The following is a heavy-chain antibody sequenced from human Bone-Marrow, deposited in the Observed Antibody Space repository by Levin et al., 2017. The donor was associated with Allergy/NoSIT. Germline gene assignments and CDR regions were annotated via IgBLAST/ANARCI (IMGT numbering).Heavy chain of an antibody. D-gene: IGHD3-10*01. CDR3: ARLYNYYGSGRVGYYMDV. CDR1: GGSFSGYY. Sequence: SETLSLTCAVYGGSFSGYYWSWIRQPPGKGLEWIGEINHSGSTNYNPSLKSRVTISVDTSKNQFSLKLSSVTAADTAVYYCARLYNYYGSGRVGYYMDVWGKGTTVTVSS. V-gene: IGHV4-34*01. J-gene: IGHJ6*03. CDR2: INHSGST.